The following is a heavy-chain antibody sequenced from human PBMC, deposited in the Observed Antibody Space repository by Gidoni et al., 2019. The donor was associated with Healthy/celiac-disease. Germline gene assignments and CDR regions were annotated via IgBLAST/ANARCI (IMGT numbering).Heavy chain of an antibody. CDR3: ARDLRSSEGNWFDP. D-gene: IGHD6-13*01. V-gene: IGHV4-4*07. Sequence: QVQLQESGPGLVKPSEPLSLTCTVSGGSLSSYYWSWIRQPAGKGLEWIGRIYTSGSTNYNPSLKSRVTMSVDTSKNQFSLKLSSVTAADTAVYYCARDLRSSEGNWFDPWGQGTLVTVSS. J-gene: IGHJ5*02. CDR2: IYTSGST. CDR1: GGSLSSYY.